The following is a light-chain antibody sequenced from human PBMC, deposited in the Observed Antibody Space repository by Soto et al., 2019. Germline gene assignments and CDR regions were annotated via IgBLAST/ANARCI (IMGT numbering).Light chain of an antibody. CDR2: DVN. CDR1: NSDIGGYNY. J-gene: IGLJ3*02. V-gene: IGLV2-11*01. Sequence: QSALTQPRSVSGSPGQSVTISCTGTNSDIGGYNYVSWYQQHPGKAPKVMIYDVNRRPSGVPDRFSGSKSGNTASLTISGLQAEDEADYYCCSYAGRYNFWVFGGGTKVT. CDR3: CSYAGRYNFWV.